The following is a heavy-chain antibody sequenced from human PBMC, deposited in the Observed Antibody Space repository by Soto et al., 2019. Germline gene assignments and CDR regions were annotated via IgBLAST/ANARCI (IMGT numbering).Heavy chain of an antibody. D-gene: IGHD2-15*01. Sequence: LRLSCAGSGFTFGDSCMSWIRQAPGKGLEWLSYISPGSRYPAYADSVKGRFTISRDNAKRSLYLQMMSLTAEDTAIYYCVRGGGGGLFDPWGQGTMVTAPQ. CDR2: ISPGSRYP. CDR1: GFTFGDSC. V-gene: IGHV3-11*06. J-gene: IGHJ5*02. CDR3: VRGGGGGLFDP.